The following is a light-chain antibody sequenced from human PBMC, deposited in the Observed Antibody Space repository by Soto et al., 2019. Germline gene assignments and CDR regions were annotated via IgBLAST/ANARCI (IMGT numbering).Light chain of an antibody. Sequence: QSALTQPRSVSGSPGQSVTISCTGTSSDVGGYNYVSWYQQYPGKAPKLMIYDVSKRPSGVPDRFSGSKSGNTASLTISGVQAEDEADYYCCSYAGRPYVFGTGTKLTVL. CDR2: DVS. J-gene: IGLJ1*01. CDR3: CSYAGRPYV. V-gene: IGLV2-11*01. CDR1: SSDVGGYNY.